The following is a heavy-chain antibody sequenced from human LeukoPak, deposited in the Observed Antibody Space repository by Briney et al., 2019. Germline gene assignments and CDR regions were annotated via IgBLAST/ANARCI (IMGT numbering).Heavy chain of an antibody. D-gene: IGHD2-2*01. CDR3: ARTVVVVPAALYGMDV. V-gene: IGHV1-2*02. J-gene: IGHJ6*02. Sequence: ASVTVSCKASGYTFTGYYMHWVRQAPGQGLEWMGWINPNSGGTNYAQKFQGRVTMTRDTSISTAYMELSRLRSDDTAVYYCARTVVVVPAALYGMDVWGQGTTVTVSS. CDR2: INPNSGGT. CDR1: GYTFTGYY.